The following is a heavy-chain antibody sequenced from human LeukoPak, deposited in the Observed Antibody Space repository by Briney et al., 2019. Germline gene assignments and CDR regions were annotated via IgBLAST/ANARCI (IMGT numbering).Heavy chain of an antibody. J-gene: IGHJ4*02. CDR1: GGTFSSYA. Sequence: GASVKVSCKASGGTFSSYAISWVRQAPGQGLEWMGRIIPILGIANYAQKFQGRVTITADKSTSTAYMELSCLRSEDTAVYYCARDNYNNCPDYWGQGTLVTVSS. D-gene: IGHD4-11*01. CDR2: IIPILGIA. CDR3: ARDNYNNCPDY. V-gene: IGHV1-69*04.